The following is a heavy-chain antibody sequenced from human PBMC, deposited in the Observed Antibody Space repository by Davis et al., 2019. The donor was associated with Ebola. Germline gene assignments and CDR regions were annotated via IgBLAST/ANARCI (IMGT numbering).Heavy chain of an antibody. D-gene: IGHD5-18*01. CDR3: ARGDRGYSYGYGDYYYYGMDV. CDR1: GGSISSGDYY. Sequence: SETLSLTCTVSGGSISSGDYYWSWIRQPPGKGLEWIGYIYYSGSTNYNPSLKSRVTISVDTSKNQFSLKLSSVTAADTAVYYCARGDRGYSYGYGDYYYYGMDVWGQGTTVTVSS. V-gene: IGHV4-61*08. J-gene: IGHJ6*02. CDR2: IYYSGST.